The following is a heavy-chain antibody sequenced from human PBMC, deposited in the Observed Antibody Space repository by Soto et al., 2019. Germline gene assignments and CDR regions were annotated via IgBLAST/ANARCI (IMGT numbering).Heavy chain of an antibody. J-gene: IGHJ4*02. V-gene: IGHV3-73*01. Sequence: VGSLRLSCAVSGFTFSGAAIHWVRQAPGKGLEWIGRIRSKTNNYATAYADSVTGRFTLSRNDSSNTAYLQMNRLKTEDTAVYYCTTSPYWGQGTLVTVSS. CDR3: TTSPY. CDR1: GFTFSGAA. CDR2: IRSKTNNYAT.